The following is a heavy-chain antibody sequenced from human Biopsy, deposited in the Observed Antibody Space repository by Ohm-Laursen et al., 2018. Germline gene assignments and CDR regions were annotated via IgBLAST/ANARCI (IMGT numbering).Heavy chain of an antibody. CDR3: ARDLRAAVEGVVLKQWGHLDL. CDR2: VLSYFQRP. Sequence: ASVKVSCNASEDTFKRYAITWVRLVPGQGLEWMGGVLSYFQRPTYAPKFQDRVTLTTDRSTSTIYMELSGLRVDDTAVYFCARDLRAAVEGVVLKQWGHLDLWGQGT. V-gene: IGHV1-69*05. CDR1: EDTFKRYA. J-gene: IGHJ3*01. D-gene: IGHD3-16*01.